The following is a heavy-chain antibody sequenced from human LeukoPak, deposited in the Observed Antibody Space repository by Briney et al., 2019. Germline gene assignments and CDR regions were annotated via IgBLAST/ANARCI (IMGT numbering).Heavy chain of an antibody. CDR3: AKGRGYSYGSPDWFDP. D-gene: IGHD5-18*01. Sequence: PGGSLRLSCAASGFTFDAYAMHWVRQAPGKGLEWVSGISGNSGRIGYADSVKGRFTISRDNAKNSLYLQMNSLRAEDTALYYCAKGRGYSYGSPDWFDPWGQGTLVTVSS. CDR2: ISGNSGRI. V-gene: IGHV3-9*01. J-gene: IGHJ5*02. CDR1: GFTFDAYA.